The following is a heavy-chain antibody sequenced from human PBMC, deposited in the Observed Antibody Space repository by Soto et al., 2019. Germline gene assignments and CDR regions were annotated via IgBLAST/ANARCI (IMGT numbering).Heavy chain of an antibody. CDR1: GGSISSGGYY. CDR2: IYYSGST. D-gene: IGHD2-2*01. J-gene: IGHJ5*02. V-gene: IGHV4-31*03. CDR3: ARMPHRGYCSSTSCYQLGFASKTTWFDP. Sequence: ASETLSLTCTVSGGSISSGGYYWSWIRQHPGKGLEWIGYIYYSGSTYYNPSLKSRVTISVDTSKNQFSLKLSSVTAADTAVYYCARMPHRGYCSSTSCYQLGFASKTTWFDPWGQGTLLTVSS.